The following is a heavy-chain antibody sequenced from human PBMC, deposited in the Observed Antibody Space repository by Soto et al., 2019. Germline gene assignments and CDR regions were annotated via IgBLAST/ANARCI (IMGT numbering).Heavy chain of an antibody. D-gene: IGHD2-15*01. V-gene: IGHV4-59*12. CDR2: TSYTGNT. J-gene: IGHJ6*02. CDR1: GGSITSYH. Sequence: SETLSLTCIVSGGSITSYHWSWIRQLPEKGLEWIAYTSYTGNTNYNPSFQSRVTISIDTSKNHFFLSLGSVTAADTGVYYFARVSCSGGSCYLTSRYNYYVMDVWGQGTTVTVSS. CDR3: ARVSCSGGSCYLTSRYNYYVMDV.